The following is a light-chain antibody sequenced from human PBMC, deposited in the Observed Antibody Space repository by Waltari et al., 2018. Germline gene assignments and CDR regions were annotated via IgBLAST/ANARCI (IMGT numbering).Light chain of an antibody. V-gene: IGLV2-14*01. CDR2: EVS. Sequence: QSALPQPASVSGSPGQSITLSCTGTTRDVGGYKYVSWYQQHPGKAPKLIIYEVSNRPARISSRFSGSKSGNTASLTISGLQAEDEADYHCSSYTSRSTLVFGGGTKLTVL. J-gene: IGLJ2*01. CDR1: TRDVGGYKY. CDR3: SSYTSRSTLV.